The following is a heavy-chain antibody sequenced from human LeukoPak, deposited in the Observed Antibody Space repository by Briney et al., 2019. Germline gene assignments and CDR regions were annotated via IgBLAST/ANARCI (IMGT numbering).Heavy chain of an antibody. Sequence: SETLSLTCTVSGGSISSYYWSWIRQPPGKGLEWIGYIYYSGSTHYNPSLKSRVTISVDTSKNQFSLKLSSVTAADTAVYYCARHVGSGSYFDYWGQGTLVTVSS. CDR3: ARHVGSGSYFDY. J-gene: IGHJ4*02. CDR2: IYYSGST. V-gene: IGHV4-59*08. CDR1: GGSISSYY. D-gene: IGHD1-26*01.